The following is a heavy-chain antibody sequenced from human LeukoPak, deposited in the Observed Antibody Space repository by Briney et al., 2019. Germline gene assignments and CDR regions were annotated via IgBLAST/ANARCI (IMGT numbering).Heavy chain of an antibody. D-gene: IGHD3-22*01. CDR3: ARAMIVGNRAFDI. CDR1: GFSFSSYS. Sequence: GGTLRLSCAASGFSFSSYSMNWVCHGPGTGLELVSSISSSSSYICYADSVKGRFTISRDNAKNSLYLQMNSLRAEDTAVYYCARAMIVGNRAFDIWGQGTMVTVSS. J-gene: IGHJ3*02. CDR2: ISSSSSYI. V-gene: IGHV3-21*01.